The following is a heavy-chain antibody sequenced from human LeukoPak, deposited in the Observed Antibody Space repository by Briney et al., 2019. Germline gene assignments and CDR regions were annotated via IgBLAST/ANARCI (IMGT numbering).Heavy chain of an antibody. V-gene: IGHV4-4*07. D-gene: IGHD2-2*01. CDR1: GGSISSYY. CDR3: ARVRTGYCSSTSCRGWFDP. J-gene: IGHJ5*02. CDR2: IYTSGST. Sequence: SETLSLTCTVSGGSISSYYWSWIRQPAGKGLEWIGRIYTSGSTNYNPSLKSRVTMSVDTSKNQFSLKLSSVTAADTAVYYRARVRTGYCSSTSCRGWFDPWGQGTLATVSS.